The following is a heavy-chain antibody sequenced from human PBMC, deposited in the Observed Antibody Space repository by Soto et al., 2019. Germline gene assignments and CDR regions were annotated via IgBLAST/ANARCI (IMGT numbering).Heavy chain of an antibody. CDR3: ARRASR. V-gene: IGHV3-48*03. Sequence: EVQLVESGGGLVQPGGSLRLSCAVSGFTFSSSEMYWVRQAPGKGLEWISYIHPSGQPIFYADSVKGRFTISRDNANNSLFLQMNSLSAEETAVYYCARRASRWGQGTMVTVSS. CDR2: IHPSGQPI. J-gene: IGHJ3*01. D-gene: IGHD1-26*01. CDR1: GFTFSSSE.